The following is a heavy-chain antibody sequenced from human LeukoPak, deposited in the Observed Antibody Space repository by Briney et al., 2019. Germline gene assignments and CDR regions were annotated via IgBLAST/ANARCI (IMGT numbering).Heavy chain of an antibody. J-gene: IGHJ3*02. V-gene: IGHV3-23*01. CDR1: GFTFSTYG. Sequence: PGGSLRLSCVASGFTFSTYGMSWVRQAPGKGLEWVSSIGGGDDDTHYAGSVKGRFTISRDNSKSTLFLQMNSLGAEDTAVYYCAKDKINMNGIWDAFDIWGQGTMITVSS. D-gene: IGHD1-1*01. CDR3: AKDKINMNGIWDAFDI. CDR2: IGGGDDDT.